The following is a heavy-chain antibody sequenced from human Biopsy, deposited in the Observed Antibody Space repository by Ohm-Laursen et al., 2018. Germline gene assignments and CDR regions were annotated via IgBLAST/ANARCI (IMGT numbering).Heavy chain of an antibody. CDR2: IYYSGST. D-gene: IGHD5-18*01. Sequence: TLSLTCSVSDGSINTYYWNWIRQPPGKRLEWIGNIYYSGSTNLNPSLKSRVTISVDTSKNQFSLKLSSVTAADTAVYFCARGSSYGYGFDYWGQGTLVAVSS. CDR3: ARGSSYGYGFDY. V-gene: IGHV4-59*01. J-gene: IGHJ4*02. CDR1: DGSINTYY.